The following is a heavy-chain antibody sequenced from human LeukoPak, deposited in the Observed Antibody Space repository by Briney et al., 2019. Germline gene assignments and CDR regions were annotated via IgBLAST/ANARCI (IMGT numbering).Heavy chain of an antibody. J-gene: IGHJ4*02. V-gene: IGHV4-61*02. CDR3: ARDSGVLDY. CDR1: GGSISTGSHH. Sequence: SQTPSLTCTVSGGSISTGSHHWSWIRQPAGKGLEWIGRVYTSGSTNYNPSLKSRVTISVDTSRNQFSLKLNSVTAADTAVYYRARDSGVLDYWGQGTLVTVSS. D-gene: IGHD3-10*01. CDR2: VYTSGST.